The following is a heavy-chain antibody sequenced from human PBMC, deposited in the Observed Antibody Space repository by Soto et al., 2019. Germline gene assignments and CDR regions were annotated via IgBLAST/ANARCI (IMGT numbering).Heavy chain of an antibody. CDR1: GFMFSSAW. CDR3: VEGWNDF. J-gene: IGHJ4*02. V-gene: IGHV3-15*01. D-gene: IGHD2-8*01. CDR2: IKSKGDGETR. Sequence: EVQMVQSGGDLVKPGGSLRLSCVTSGFMFSSAWMNWVRQAPGKGLEWVARIKSKGDGETRDYAAPVKGRFTISRDDSKKTVYLQMNSLIAEDTAVYYGVEGWNDFLGQGTLVTVSS.